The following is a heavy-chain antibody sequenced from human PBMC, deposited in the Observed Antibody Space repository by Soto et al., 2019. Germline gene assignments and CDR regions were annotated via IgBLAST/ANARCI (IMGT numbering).Heavy chain of an antibody. D-gene: IGHD7-27*01. CDR3: AKATWGYWYFDL. V-gene: IGHV3-23*01. CDR2: ISGSGDSP. CDR1: GFIFRSYG. Sequence: EVQLLESGGGLVQPGGSLRLSSAASGFIFRSYGMSWVRQAPGKGLEWVSAISGSGDSPYYADSVKGRFTVSRDNSKNTLYLQMTSLRAEDTAVYYCAKATWGYWYFDLWGRGTLVTVSS. J-gene: IGHJ2*01.